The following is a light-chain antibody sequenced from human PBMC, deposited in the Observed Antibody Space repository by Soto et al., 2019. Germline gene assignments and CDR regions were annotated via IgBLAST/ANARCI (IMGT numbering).Light chain of an antibody. CDR1: QVIGSRY. CDR3: QQFGSSIPHT. V-gene: IGKV3-20*01. Sequence: EIVMTQSPGTLSLSPGESATISCRASQVIGSRYLAWYHQKSGQAPRLLIYGASSRATGIPDRFSGSGSGTDFTLTISSLEPEDFGVYYCQQFGSSIPHTFGQGTKLEIK. CDR2: GAS. J-gene: IGKJ2*01.